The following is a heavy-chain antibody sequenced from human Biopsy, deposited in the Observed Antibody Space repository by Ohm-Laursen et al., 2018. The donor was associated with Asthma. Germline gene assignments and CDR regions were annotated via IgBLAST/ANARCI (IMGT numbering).Heavy chain of an antibody. V-gene: IGHV3-48*01. Sequence: SLRLSCAASGFTFSSYSMNWVRQAPGKGLEWVSYISSSSSTIYYADSVKGRFTISRDNAKNSLYPQMNSLRAEDTAVYYCAKDTEGRYDFWSGLSYNYYGMDVWGQGTTVTVSS. CDR2: ISSSSSTI. J-gene: IGHJ6*02. D-gene: IGHD3-3*01. CDR3: AKDTEGRYDFWSGLSYNYYGMDV. CDR1: GFTFSSYS.